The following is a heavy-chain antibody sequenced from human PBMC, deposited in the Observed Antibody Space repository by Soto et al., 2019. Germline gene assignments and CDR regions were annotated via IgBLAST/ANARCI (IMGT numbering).Heavy chain of an antibody. V-gene: IGHV3-73*01. Sequence: EVQLVESGGGLVQPGGSLKLSCAASGFTLSGFDLHWVRQASGEGLEWIGRIKTKVESYATEYAASVKGRFSISRDDSKNTAYLEMNSLETEDTAIHYCTRRHCSGGGCYSDFDFWGQGSLVTVSS. CDR1: GFTLSGFD. CDR2: IKTKVESYAT. J-gene: IGHJ4*02. CDR3: TRRHCSGGGCYSDFDF. D-gene: IGHD2-15*01.